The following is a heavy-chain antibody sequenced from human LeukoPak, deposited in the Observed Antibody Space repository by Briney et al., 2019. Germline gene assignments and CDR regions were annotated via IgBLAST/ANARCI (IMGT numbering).Heavy chain of an antibody. Sequence: GRSLRLSCAASGFTFSDYGMHWVRQAPGKGLEWVAVIWYDGSNIYYADSVKGRFITSRDNSRNTLYLQMNSLRAEDTAVYYCVRELPPVVQYYFDHWGPGTLVTVSS. CDR2: IWYDGSNI. J-gene: IGHJ4*02. D-gene: IGHD2-21*01. CDR3: VRELPPVVQYYFDH. V-gene: IGHV3-33*01. CDR1: GFTFSDYG.